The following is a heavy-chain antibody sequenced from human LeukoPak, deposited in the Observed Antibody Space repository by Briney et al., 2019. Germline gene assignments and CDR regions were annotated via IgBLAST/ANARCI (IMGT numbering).Heavy chain of an antibody. D-gene: IGHD3-16*01. CDR2: ITSGGSTI. J-gene: IGHJ4*02. Sequence: GGSLRLSCAASGFTFSTYSMNWVRQAPGKGLEWLSYITSGGSTIFYADSVKGRFTISRDYAKNSLYLQMNSLRAEDTAVYYCARSNNGGWGYCDYWGQGSLVTVSS. CDR1: GFTFSTYS. V-gene: IGHV3-48*01. CDR3: ARSNNGGWGYCDY.